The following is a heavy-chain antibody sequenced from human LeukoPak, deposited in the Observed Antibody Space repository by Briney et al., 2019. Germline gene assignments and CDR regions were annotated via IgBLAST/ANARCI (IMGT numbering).Heavy chain of an antibody. CDR1: GFTFSSHE. CDR2: ISSSGSTI. CDR3: ARADDYLSYFDY. Sequence: PGGSLRPSCAASGFTFSSHEMNWVRQAPGKGLEWVSYISSSGSTIYYADSVKGRFTISRDNAKNSLYLQMNSLRAEDTAVYYCARADDYLSYFDYWGQGTLVTVSS. D-gene: IGHD4-11*01. J-gene: IGHJ4*02. V-gene: IGHV3-48*03.